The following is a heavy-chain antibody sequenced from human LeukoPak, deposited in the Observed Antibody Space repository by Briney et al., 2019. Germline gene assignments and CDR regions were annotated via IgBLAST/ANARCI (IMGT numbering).Heavy chain of an antibody. CDR1: GFTVSSNY. D-gene: IGHD3-22*01. J-gene: IGHJ4*02. CDR3: ARESDSRGRTFDY. CDR2: IYSGGST. Sequence: PGGSLRLPCAASGFTVSSNYMSWVRQAPGKGLEWVSVIYSGGSTYYADSVRGRFTISRDNSKNTLYLQMNSLRAEDTAVYYCARESDSRGRTFDYWGQGTLVTVSS. V-gene: IGHV3-66*01.